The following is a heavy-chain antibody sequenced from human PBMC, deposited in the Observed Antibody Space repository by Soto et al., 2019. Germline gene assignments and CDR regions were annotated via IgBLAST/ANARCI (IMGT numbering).Heavy chain of an antibody. D-gene: IGHD4-17*01. J-gene: IGHJ3*02. Sequence: PSETLSLTCTVSGGSISTYYWSWIRQPPGKGLEWIGYIYYSGSTNYNPSLKSRVTISVDTSKNQFSLKLSSVTAADTAVYYCARRYGYAFDIWGQGTMVTVSS. CDR1: GGSISTYY. CDR3: ARRYGYAFDI. CDR2: IYYSGST. V-gene: IGHV4-59*01.